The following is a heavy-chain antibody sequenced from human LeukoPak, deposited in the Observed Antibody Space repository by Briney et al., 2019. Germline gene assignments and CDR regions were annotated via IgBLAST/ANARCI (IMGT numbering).Heavy chain of an antibody. D-gene: IGHD6-13*01. CDR3: AKDQVKAAAGQYYYYYYMDV. CDR1: GFTFSSYA. V-gene: IGHV3-21*01. CDR2: ISSSSSYI. J-gene: IGHJ6*03. Sequence: GGSLRLSCEASGFTFSSYAMHWVRQAPGKGLEWVSSISSSSSYIYYADSVKGRFTISRDNSKNTLYLQMNSLRAEDTAVYYCAKDQVKAAAGQYYYYYYMDVWGKGTTVTVSS.